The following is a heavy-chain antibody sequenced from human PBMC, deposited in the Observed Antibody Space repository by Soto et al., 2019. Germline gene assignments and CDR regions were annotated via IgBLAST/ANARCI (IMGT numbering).Heavy chain of an antibody. V-gene: IGHV6-1*01. Sequence: PSQTLSLTCAISGDTVSSNNAAWNWIRQSPSRGLEWLGRTYYRSKWYNDYAISVKSRITINPDTSKNQFSLQLNSVTPEDTAVYCCARDGPDYSIYGFGPWGQGTLVTVSS. J-gene: IGHJ5*02. D-gene: IGHD4-4*01. CDR1: GDTVSSNNAA. CDR2: TYYRSKWYN. CDR3: ARDGPDYSIYGFGP.